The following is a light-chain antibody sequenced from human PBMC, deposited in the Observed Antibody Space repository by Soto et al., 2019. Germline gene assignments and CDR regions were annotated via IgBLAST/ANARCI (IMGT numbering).Light chain of an antibody. J-gene: IGLJ1*01. CDR3: AAWDDSLSGYV. V-gene: IGLV1-47*02. Sequence: QSVLTQPPSASGTPGQRVTLSCSGSGSNIGSNSVSWYQQLPGTSPPLLIYTNNQRPSGVPDRFSGSKSGTSASLAISGLRSEDEADYYCAAWDDSLSGYVFETGTKVTVL. CDR2: TNN. CDR1: GSNIGSNS.